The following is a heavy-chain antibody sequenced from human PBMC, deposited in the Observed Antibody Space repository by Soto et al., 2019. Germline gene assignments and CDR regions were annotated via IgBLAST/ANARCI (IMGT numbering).Heavy chain of an antibody. V-gene: IGHV1-69*01. CDR2: IIPIFGTA. CDR1: GGSFNRHT. CDR3: ARDKVYYYGMDV. Sequence: QVQLVQSGAEVRKPGSSVRVSCKASGGSFNRHTISWVRQAPGQGLEWMGGIIPIFGTANHAQKFQGRVTIIADESTSTAYMELSSLRSEDTAVYYCARDKVYYYGMDVWGQGTTVTVSS. J-gene: IGHJ6*02.